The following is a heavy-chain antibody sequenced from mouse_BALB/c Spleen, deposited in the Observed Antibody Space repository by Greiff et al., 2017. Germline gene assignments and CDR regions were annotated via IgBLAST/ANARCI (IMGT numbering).Heavy chain of an antibody. CDR1: GFNIKDYY. J-gene: IGHJ3*01. Sequence: VQLKESGAELVRPGALVKLSCKASGFNIKDYYMHWVKQRPEQGLEWIGWIDPENGNTIYDPKFQGKVSITADTSSNTAYLQLRSLTSEDTAVYYCARYDYDYDEGWFAYWGQGTLVTVSA. CDR2: IDPENGNT. CDR3: ARYDYDYDEGWFAY. V-gene: IGHV14-1*02. D-gene: IGHD2-4*01.